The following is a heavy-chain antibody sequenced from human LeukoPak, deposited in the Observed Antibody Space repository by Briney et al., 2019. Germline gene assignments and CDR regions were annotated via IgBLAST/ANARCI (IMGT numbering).Heavy chain of an antibody. J-gene: IGHJ4*02. D-gene: IGHD3-16*01. Sequence: GESLKISCKGSGYNFSNYWIAWVRQMPGKGLEWMGIIYPGDSDTRYSPSFQGQVTMSVDRSINTAYLQWSILKASDTAVYYCATSILTSESTDFDHWGQGTLVTVSS. CDR3: ATSILTSESTDFDH. CDR2: IYPGDSDT. CDR1: GYNFSNYW. V-gene: IGHV5-51*01.